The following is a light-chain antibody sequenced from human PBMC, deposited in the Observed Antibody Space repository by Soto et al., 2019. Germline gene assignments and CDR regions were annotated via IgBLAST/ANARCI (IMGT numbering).Light chain of an antibody. Sequence: QSVLTQPPSASGAPGQRVTISCSGSTSNLGSNFVYWYQQLPGAAPKLLISRNNERPSGVPDRFSGSKSGTSASLAISGLRSEDDADYHCAAWDDSLSGVVFGGGIKLTVL. CDR1: TSNLGSNF. V-gene: IGLV1-47*01. CDR2: RNN. J-gene: IGLJ3*02. CDR3: AAWDDSLSGVV.